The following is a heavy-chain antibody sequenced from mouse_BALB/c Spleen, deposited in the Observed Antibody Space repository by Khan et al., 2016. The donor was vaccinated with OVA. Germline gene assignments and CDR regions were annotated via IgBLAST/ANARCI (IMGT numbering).Heavy chain of an antibody. CDR3: ARGYDFFAY. D-gene: IGHD2-14*01. Sequence: EVQLQQSGPDLVKPGASVKMSCKASGYSFTGYYMNWVKQSHGKSLECIGRVNPNTGNTNSNQKFKGKALLLVDTSSSTAYMELRSLTSEDSAVYYCARGYDFFAYWGQGTLVTVSA. V-gene: IGHV1-26*01. J-gene: IGHJ3*01. CDR2: VNPNTGNT. CDR1: GYSFTGYY.